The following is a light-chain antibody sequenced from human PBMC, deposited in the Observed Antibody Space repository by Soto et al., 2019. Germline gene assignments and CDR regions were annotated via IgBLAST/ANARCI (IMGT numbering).Light chain of an antibody. Sequence: QSVLXQPASVSGSPGQSITIPCTGTSSDVGGYNYVSWYQQHPGKAPKLMIYDVSNRPSGVSNRFSGSKSGNTASLTISGLQAEDEADYYCSSYTSSSTPYVFGTGTKVTVL. CDR2: DVS. V-gene: IGLV2-14*01. J-gene: IGLJ1*01. CDR3: SSYTSSSTPYV. CDR1: SSDVGGYNY.